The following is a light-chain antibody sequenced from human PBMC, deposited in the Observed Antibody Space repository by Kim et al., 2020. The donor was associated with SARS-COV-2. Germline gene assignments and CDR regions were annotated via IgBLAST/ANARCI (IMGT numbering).Light chain of an antibody. J-gene: IGLJ3*02. V-gene: IGLV6-57*03. CDR3: QSYDDNSLV. CDR2: EDN. CDR1: SGGIASNY. Sequence: GTTVTISCTRSSGGIASNYVHWYRQRPGSAPTSVMYEDNQRPSGVPTRFSGSIDSSSNSASLTISGLKTEDEAEYYCQSYDDNSLVFGGGTQLTVL.